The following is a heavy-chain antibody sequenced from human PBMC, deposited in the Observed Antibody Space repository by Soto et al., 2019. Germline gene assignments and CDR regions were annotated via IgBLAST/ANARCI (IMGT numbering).Heavy chain of an antibody. D-gene: IGHD6-13*01. CDR2: IDPSDSQT. Sequence: GESLKISCKGSGYSFAVYWITWVLQKPWKGLEWMGRIDPSDSQTYYSPSFRGHVTISATKSITTVFLQWSSLRASDTAMYYCARQIYDSDAGPNSQYYFDSWGQGTPVTVSS. J-gene: IGHJ4*02. CDR3: ARQIYDSDAGPNSQYYFDS. V-gene: IGHV5-10-1*01. CDR1: GYSFAVYW.